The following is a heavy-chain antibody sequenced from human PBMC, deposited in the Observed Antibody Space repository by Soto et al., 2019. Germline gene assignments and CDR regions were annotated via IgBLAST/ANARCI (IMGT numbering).Heavy chain of an antibody. CDR3: ATNEGRDGYSFDY. CDR1: GVTFARQD. J-gene: IGHJ4*02. D-gene: IGHD5-12*01. CDR2: IIPIFGTP. V-gene: IGHV1-69*13. Sequence: ASVKVSCKASGVTFARQDMRWVRQAPGQGLEWMGGIIPIFGTPQYAEKFQDRVTITADESTSTAYMELSSLTSEDTAVYYCATNEGRDGYSFDYWGQGXLVTVYS.